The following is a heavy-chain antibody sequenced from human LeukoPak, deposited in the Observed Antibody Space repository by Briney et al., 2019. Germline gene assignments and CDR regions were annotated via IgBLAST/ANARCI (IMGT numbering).Heavy chain of an antibody. D-gene: IGHD1-26*01. Sequence: GGSLRLSCAASGFTFSSYGMHWVRQAPGKGLEWVAFIRYDGSNKYYADSVKGRFTISRDNSKNTLYLQMNSLRAEDTAVYYCAKDKGDVGAHAFDIWGQGTMVTVSS. J-gene: IGHJ3*02. CDR1: GFTFSSYG. V-gene: IGHV3-30*02. CDR3: AKDKGDVGAHAFDI. CDR2: IRYDGSNK.